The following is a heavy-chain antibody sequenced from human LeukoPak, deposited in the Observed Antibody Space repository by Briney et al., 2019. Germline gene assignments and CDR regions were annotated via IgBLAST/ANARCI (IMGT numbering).Heavy chain of an antibody. CDR2: INHSGST. CDR1: GGSFSGYY. V-gene: IGHV4-34*01. J-gene: IGHJ4*02. Sequence: PSETLSLTCAVYGGSFSGYYWSWIRQPPGKGLEWIGEINHSGSTNYNPSLKSRVTISVDASKNQFSLKLSSVTAADTAVYYCAKDRSIVAAAGLDYWGQGTLATVSS. D-gene: IGHD6-13*01. CDR3: AKDRSIVAAAGLDY.